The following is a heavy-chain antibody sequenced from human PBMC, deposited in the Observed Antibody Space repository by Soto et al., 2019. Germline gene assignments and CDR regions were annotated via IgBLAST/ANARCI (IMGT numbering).Heavy chain of an antibody. Sequence: GGSLRLSCAASGFTFSSYGMHWVRQAPGKGLEWVAVISYDGSNKYYADSVKGRFTISRDNSKNTLYLQMNSLRAEDTAVYYCARDLMKSRSTSLWRIDHYYYYGMDVWGQGTTVTVSS. CDR3: ARDLMKSRSTSLWRIDHYYYYGMDV. J-gene: IGHJ6*02. D-gene: IGHD5-18*01. V-gene: IGHV3-30*03. CDR2: ISYDGSNK. CDR1: GFTFSSYG.